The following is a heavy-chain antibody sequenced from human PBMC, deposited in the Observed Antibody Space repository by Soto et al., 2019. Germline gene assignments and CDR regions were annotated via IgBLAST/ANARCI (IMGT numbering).Heavy chain of an antibody. V-gene: IGHV2-70*01. CDR1: GFSLSTSGMC. CDR2: IDWDDDK. J-gene: IGHJ6*02. CDR3: AWMPTEVVPAAMRYYYYYGMDV. D-gene: IGHD2-2*01. Sequence: SGPTLVNPTQTLTLTCTFSGFSLSTSGMCVSWIRQPPGKALEWLALIDWDDDKYYSTSLKTRLTISKDTSKNQVVLTMTNMDPVDTATYYCAWMPTEVVPAAMRYYYYYGMDVWGQGPTVTVSS.